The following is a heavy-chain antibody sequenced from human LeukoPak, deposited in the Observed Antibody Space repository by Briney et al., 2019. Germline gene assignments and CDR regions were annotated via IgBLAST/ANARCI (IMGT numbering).Heavy chain of an antibody. J-gene: IGHJ4*02. Sequence: GGSLRLSCAASGFTFSSYGMHWVRQAPGKGLEWVAVIWYDGSNKYYADSVKGRFTISRDNSKNTLYLQMNSLRAEDTAVYYCARDFGRLTYYYDSSVGGDYWGQGTLVTVSS. CDR2: IWYDGSNK. V-gene: IGHV3-33*01. D-gene: IGHD3-22*01. CDR1: GFTFSSYG. CDR3: ARDFGRLTYYYDSSVGGDY.